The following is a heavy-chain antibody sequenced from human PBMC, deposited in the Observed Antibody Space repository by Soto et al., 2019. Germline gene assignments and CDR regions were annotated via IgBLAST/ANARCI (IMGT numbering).Heavy chain of an antibody. CDR2: LYYSGNT. V-gene: IGHV4-59*01. D-gene: IGHD2-15*01. Sequence: SETLSLTCTVSGGSICPFYWSWVRQPPGKGLEWIGYLYYSGNTNYNPSLKSRVTISVDASKNQVSLRLTSVTAADTAVYYCARVGGVAARTFDYWGQGTVVTVSS. CDR1: GGSICPFY. J-gene: IGHJ4*02. CDR3: ARVGGVAARTFDY.